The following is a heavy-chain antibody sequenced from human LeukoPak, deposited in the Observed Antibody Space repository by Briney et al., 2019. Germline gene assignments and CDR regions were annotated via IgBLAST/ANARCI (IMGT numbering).Heavy chain of an antibody. CDR3: AKRITYYYDSSGYYYGY. CDR1: GFTFSNYA. D-gene: IGHD3-22*01. J-gene: IGHJ4*02. Sequence: GGSLRLSCAASGFTFSNYAMSWVRQAPGKGLEWVSTISGSGGSTYYADSVKGRFTISRDNSKNTLYLQMNSLRAEDTAVYYCAKRITYYYDSSGYYYGYWGQGTLVTVSS. CDR2: ISGSGGST. V-gene: IGHV3-23*01.